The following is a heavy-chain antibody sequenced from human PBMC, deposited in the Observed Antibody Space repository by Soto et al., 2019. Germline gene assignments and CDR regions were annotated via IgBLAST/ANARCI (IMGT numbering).Heavy chain of an antibody. J-gene: IGHJ4*02. V-gene: IGHV1-18*01. CDR2: ISAYNGNT. D-gene: IGHD6-19*01. CDR3: ARDLAVGLVDY. Sequence: QVQLVQSGAEVKKPGASVKVSCKASGYTFTSYGISWVRQAPGQGLEWMGWISAYNGNTKSAQKLQDRVTMTTDTSTSTVYMELRSLRSDDTAVYYCARDLAVGLVDYWGQGTLVTVSS. CDR1: GYTFTSYG.